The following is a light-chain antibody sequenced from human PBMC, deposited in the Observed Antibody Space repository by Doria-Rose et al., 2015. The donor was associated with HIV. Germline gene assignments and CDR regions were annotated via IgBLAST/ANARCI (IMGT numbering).Light chain of an antibody. J-gene: IGKJ5*01. V-gene: IGKV1-13*02. CDR1: QGIISS. CDR2: AVS. CDR3: QHFHSYPHGT. Sequence: TQSPSSLSASVGDRVTITCRASQGIISSLAWYQRKPGRPPKLLIFAVSKLASGAPSRFTGSGSGTDFTLTINNLQPEDFATYYCQHFHSYPHGTFGQGTRLEI.